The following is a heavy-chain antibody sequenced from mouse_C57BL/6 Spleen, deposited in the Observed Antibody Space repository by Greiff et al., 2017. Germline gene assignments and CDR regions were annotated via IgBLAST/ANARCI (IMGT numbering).Heavy chain of an antibody. J-gene: IGHJ2*01. V-gene: IGHV1-69*01. CDR3: ARRDRLWSVDY. Sequence: VQLQQPGAELVMPGASVKLSCKASGYTFTSYWMHWVKQRPGQGLAWIGEIDPSDSYTNYNQKFKGKSTLTVDKSSSTAYMQLSSLTSEDSAVYYCARRDRLWSVDYWGQGTTLTVSS. D-gene: IGHD1-1*02. CDR1: GYTFTSYW. CDR2: IDPSDSYT.